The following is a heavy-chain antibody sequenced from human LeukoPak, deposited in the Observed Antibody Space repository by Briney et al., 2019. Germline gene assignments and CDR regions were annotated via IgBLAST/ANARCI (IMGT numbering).Heavy chain of an antibody. V-gene: IGHV4-39*01. CDR3: ARQGPSGWSQAPFDY. CDR1: GGSISSSDNY. J-gene: IGHJ4*02. D-gene: IGHD6-19*01. Sequence: SETLYLTCTVSGGSISSSDNYWGWIRQSPGKEPEWSGSFYYSGSTYYNLSLQSRVTISVDTSKSQFSLKLNSVTATDTAVYYCARQGPSGWSQAPFDYWGQGTLVTVSS. CDR2: FYYSGST.